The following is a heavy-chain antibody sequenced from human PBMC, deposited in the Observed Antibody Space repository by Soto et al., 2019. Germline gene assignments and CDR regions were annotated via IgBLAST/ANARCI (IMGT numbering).Heavy chain of an antibody. CDR2: IVVGSGNT. CDR3: AAWGGGYYNHDAFDI. CDR1: VFTFTSSA. V-gene: IGHV1-58*01. J-gene: IGHJ3*02. D-gene: IGHD3-22*01. Sequence: SVKVSCKASVFTFTSSAVQWVRQARGQRLEWIGWIVVGSGNTNYAQKFQERVTITRDMSTSTAYMELSSLRSEDTAVYYCAAWGGGYYNHDAFDIWGQGTMVTVSS.